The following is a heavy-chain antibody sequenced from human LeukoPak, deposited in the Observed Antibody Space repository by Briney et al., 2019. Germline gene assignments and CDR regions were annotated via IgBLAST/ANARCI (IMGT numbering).Heavy chain of an antibody. CDR3: ARHYYGSGTYYHFDY. V-gene: IGHV1-18*01. CDR1: GYTFPSYG. CDR2: ISPYNGNT. D-gene: IGHD3-10*01. Sequence: ASVKVSCTTSGYTFPSYGIGWVRQAPGQGLEWMGWISPYNGNTNYEQRLQDRVTMTTDTSTNTAYMELRSLRSDDTAVYYCARHYYGSGTYYHFDYWGQGTLVTVSS. J-gene: IGHJ4*02.